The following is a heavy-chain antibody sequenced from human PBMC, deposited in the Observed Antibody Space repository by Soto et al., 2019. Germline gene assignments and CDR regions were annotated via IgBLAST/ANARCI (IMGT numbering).Heavy chain of an antibody. D-gene: IGHD3-22*01. CDR1: EFTFRNFG. Sequence: HVQLVESGGGVVQPGRSLRLSCAASEFTFRNFGIHWVRQAPGKGLEWVAHISYDGSNKHYADSVKGRFTISRDNSKNTMYLEMNSLRADDTAVYYCAKDTYYYDSSGYYVFDHWGQGTLVTVSS. CDR2: ISYDGSNK. V-gene: IGHV3-30*18. CDR3: AKDTYYYDSSGYYVFDH. J-gene: IGHJ4*02.